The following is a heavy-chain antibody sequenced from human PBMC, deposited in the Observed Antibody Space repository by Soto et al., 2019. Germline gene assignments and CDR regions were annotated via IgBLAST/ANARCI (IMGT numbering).Heavy chain of an antibody. D-gene: IGHD2-15*01. Sequence: EVQLLESGGGLVQPGGSLRLSCAASGFTFSNYAMSWVRQAPGKGLEWVSGISGSGDSTFYADSVKGRFTISRDTSMNPLYLQMNSLRAEDTAVYYCAKERSEVAARSALNYWGQGTLITVSS. CDR2: ISGSGDST. CDR3: AKERSEVAARSALNY. CDR1: GFTFSNYA. J-gene: IGHJ4*02. V-gene: IGHV3-23*01.